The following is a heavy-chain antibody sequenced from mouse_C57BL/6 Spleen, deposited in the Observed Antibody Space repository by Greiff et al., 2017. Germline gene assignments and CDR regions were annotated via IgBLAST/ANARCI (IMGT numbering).Heavy chain of an antibody. Sequence: EVQLQQSGPGMVKPSQSLSLTCTVTGYSITSGYDWHWIRHFPGNKLEWMGYISYSGSTNYNPSLKSRISITHDTSKNHFFLKLNSVTTEDTATYYCAREGDYDEAWFAYWGQGTLVTVSA. V-gene: IGHV3-1*01. D-gene: IGHD2-4*01. CDR1: GYSITSGYD. J-gene: IGHJ3*01. CDR2: ISYSGST. CDR3: AREGDYDEAWFAY.